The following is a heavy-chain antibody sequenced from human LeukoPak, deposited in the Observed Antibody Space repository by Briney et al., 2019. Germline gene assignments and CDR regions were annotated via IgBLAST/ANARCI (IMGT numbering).Heavy chain of an antibody. CDR3: AREGAHIVATPFDY. D-gene: IGHD5-12*01. V-gene: IGHV1-2*06. J-gene: IGHJ4*02. CDR2: INPNSGDT. CDR1: GYTFTGYH. Sequence: ASVKVSCKASGYTFTGYHMHWVRQAPGQGLEWMGRINPNSGDTNYAQKFQGRVTMTRDTSISTAYMELSRLRSDDTAVYYCAREGAHIVATPFDYWGQGTLVTVSS.